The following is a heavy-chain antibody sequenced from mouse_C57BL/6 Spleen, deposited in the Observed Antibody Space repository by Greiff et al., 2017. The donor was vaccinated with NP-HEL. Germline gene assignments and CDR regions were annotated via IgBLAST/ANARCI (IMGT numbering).Heavy chain of an antibody. V-gene: IGHV1-15*01. D-gene: IGHD2-3*01. CDR1: GYTFTDYE. Sequence: QVQLKQSGAELVRPGASVTLSCKASGYTFTDYEMHWVKQTPVHGLEWIGAIDPETGGTAYNQKFKGKAILTADKSSSTAYMELRSLTSEDSAVYYCTRERDDGPFAYWGQGTLVTVSA. CDR3: TRERDDGPFAY. CDR2: IDPETGGT. J-gene: IGHJ3*01.